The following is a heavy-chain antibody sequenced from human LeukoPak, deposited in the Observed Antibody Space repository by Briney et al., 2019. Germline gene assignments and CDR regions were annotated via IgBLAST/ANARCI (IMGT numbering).Heavy chain of an antibody. J-gene: IGHJ4*02. CDR1: EFTFSNYW. CDR2: INSDGSIT. Sequence: PGGSLRLSCAASEFTFSNYWIHWVRQAPGKGLVWASRINSDGSITSYADSVKGRFTISRDNTKNTLYLQTNNLRAEDTAVYYCAREDHSVGFFDYWGQGTLVTVSS. D-gene: IGHD4-23*01. CDR3: AREDHSVGFFDY. V-gene: IGHV3-74*01.